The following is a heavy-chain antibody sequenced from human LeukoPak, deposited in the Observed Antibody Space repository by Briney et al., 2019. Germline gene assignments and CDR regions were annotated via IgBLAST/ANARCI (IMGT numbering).Heavy chain of an antibody. CDR3: ARDSSSWIYYYYYYMDV. D-gene: IGHD6-13*01. J-gene: IGHJ6*03. V-gene: IGHV3-7*01. CDR1: GFTFSSYW. CDR2: IKQDGSEN. Sequence: GGSLRLSCAASGFTFSSYWMSWVRQAPGKGLEWVANIKQDGSENYYVDSVKGRFTISRDNAKNSLYLQMNSLRAEDTAVYYCARDSSSWIYYYYYYMDVWGKGTTVTVSS.